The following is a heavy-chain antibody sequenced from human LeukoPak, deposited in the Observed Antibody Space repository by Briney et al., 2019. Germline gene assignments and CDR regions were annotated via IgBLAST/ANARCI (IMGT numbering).Heavy chain of an antibody. CDR2: IYYSGST. V-gene: IGHV4-59*08. J-gene: IGHJ6*04. CDR3: ARAPYYYDSSGYYYNV. CDR1: GGSISSYY. Sequence: SETLSLTCTVSGGSISSYYWSWIRQPPGKGLEWIGYIYYSGSTNYNPSLKSRATISVDTSKNQFSLKLSSVTAGDTAVYYCARAPYYYDSSGYYYNVWGKGTTVTVSS. D-gene: IGHD3-22*01.